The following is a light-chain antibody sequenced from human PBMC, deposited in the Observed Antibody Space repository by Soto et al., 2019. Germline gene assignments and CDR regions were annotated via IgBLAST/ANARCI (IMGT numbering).Light chain of an antibody. J-gene: IGKJ1*01. CDR3: MQSQQSPPT. Sequence: DIVMTQSPLSLPVTPGEPASISCSSSQSLLQSNGYNYLDWYLQKPGQSPQLLIYFGSYRASGVHDRFSGSGSGTDCTLKIRRVEAEDVGGYYCMQSQQSPPTFGQGTKVEI. V-gene: IGKV2-28*01. CDR1: QSLLQSNGYNY. CDR2: FGS.